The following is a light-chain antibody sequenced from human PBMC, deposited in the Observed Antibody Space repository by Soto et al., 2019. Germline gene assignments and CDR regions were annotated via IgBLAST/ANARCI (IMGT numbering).Light chain of an antibody. V-gene: IGKV2-28*01. J-gene: IGKJ1*01. Sequence: DSVMTQSPLSLSVTPGEPASISCRSSQSLLHTNGYNYLDWYLQRPGQSPQLLIYLGSHQASGVPDRFSGSGSGTDFTLKISRVEAEDVGVYYCMQALQIRVEFGQGTKVQI. CDR1: QSLLHTNGYNY. CDR3: MQALQIRVE. CDR2: LGS.